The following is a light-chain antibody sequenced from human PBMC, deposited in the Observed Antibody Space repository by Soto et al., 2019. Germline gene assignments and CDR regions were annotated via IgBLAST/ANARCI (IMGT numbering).Light chain of an antibody. CDR3: QQQIT. CDR2: DAS. Sequence: DIKMTQSPSTLSASVGDRVTITCRASQSISSWLAWYQQKPGKAPKLLIYDASSLESGVPSRFSGSGSGTEFTLTISSLQPDDFATYYCQQQITFGQGTLLEI. J-gene: IGKJ5*01. CDR1: QSISSW. V-gene: IGKV1-5*01.